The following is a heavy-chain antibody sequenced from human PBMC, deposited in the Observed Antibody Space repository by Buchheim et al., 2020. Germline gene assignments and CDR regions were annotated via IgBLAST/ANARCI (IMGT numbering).Heavy chain of an antibody. D-gene: IGHD2-8*01. J-gene: IGHJ4*02. CDR3: ARGVDTYGQYYFDY. V-gene: IGHV3-13*05. Sequence: EVQLVESGGGLAQPGGSLRLSCAASGFTFSRHDMHWVRQATGKGLEWVSTIGTAGDPYYPVSVKGRFTISSEDTKNSLHLLMNSLRAGDTAVYYCARGVDTYGQYYFDYWGQGIL. CDR1: GFTFSRHD. CDR2: IGTAGDP.